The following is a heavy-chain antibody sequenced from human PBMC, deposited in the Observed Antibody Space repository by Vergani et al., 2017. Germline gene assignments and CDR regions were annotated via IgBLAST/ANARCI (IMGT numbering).Heavy chain of an antibody. Sequence: QVQLVQSGAEVKKPGASVKVSCKASGGTFSSYAISWVRQAPGQGLEWMGRIIPILGIANYAQKFQGRVTITADKSTSTAYMELSSLRSEDTAVYYCARGGYYDSSGYFPFDYWGQGTLVTVSS. CDR3: ARGGYYDSSGYFPFDY. V-gene: IGHV1-69*04. CDR2: IIPILGIA. D-gene: IGHD3-22*01. J-gene: IGHJ4*02. CDR1: GGTFSSYA.